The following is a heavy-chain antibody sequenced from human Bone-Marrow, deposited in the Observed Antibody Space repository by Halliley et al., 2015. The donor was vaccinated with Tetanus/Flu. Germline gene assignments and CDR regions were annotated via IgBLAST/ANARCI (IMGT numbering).Heavy chain of an antibody. V-gene: IGHV4-30-2*01. D-gene: IGHD2-21*01. Sequence: TLSLTCTVSGVSITNGDFSWTWIRQTPGKGLEWVGYIYHSGTTYYNPSLKSRVSMSIDRSKNQFSLKLTSVSAADTAVYHCARVDIATRYFDPWGRGTLVSVSS. CDR3: ARVDIATRYFDP. CDR2: IYHSGTT. J-gene: IGHJ2*01. CDR1: GVSITNGDFS.